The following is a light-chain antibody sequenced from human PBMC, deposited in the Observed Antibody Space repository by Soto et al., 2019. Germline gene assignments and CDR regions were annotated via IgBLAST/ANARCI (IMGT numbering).Light chain of an antibody. J-gene: IGLJ3*02. Sequence: QSVLTQPPSASGTPGQRVTIPGSGRSSNIGSNTVNWNQQLPGTAPKLLIYSNNQRPSGVPDRFSGSKSGTSASLAISGLQSEDEADYYCAAWDDSLNGWVFGGGTKLTVL. CDR3: AAWDDSLNGWV. CDR1: SSNIGSNT. CDR2: SNN. V-gene: IGLV1-44*01.